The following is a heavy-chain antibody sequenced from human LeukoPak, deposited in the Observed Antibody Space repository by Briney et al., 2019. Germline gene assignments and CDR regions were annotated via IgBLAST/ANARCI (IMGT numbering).Heavy chain of an antibody. D-gene: IGHD3-10*01. Sequence: GASVKVSCKASGYTFTTYDINWVRQATGQGLEWMGWMNPNSGNTGYAQKFQGRVTMTRSTSISTAYMELSSPRSEDTAVYYCARTSSITMVRGAADFDYWGQGTLVTVSS. CDR1: GYTFTTYD. J-gene: IGHJ4*02. CDR2: MNPNSGNT. CDR3: ARTSSITMVRGAADFDY. V-gene: IGHV1-8*01.